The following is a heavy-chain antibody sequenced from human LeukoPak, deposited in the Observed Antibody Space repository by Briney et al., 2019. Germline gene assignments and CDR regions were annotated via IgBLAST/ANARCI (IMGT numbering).Heavy chain of an antibody. Sequence: SETLSLTCTVSGGSVSSGSYYWSWFRQPPGKGLEWIGYIYYSGATNYNSSLKSRVTISIDTSKNQFSLKLSSVTAADTAVYYCARQIAAATLYYFDYWGQGTLVTVSS. J-gene: IGHJ4*02. CDR1: GGSVSSGSYY. V-gene: IGHV4-61*01. CDR3: ARQIAAATLYYFDY. D-gene: IGHD6-13*01. CDR2: IYYSGAT.